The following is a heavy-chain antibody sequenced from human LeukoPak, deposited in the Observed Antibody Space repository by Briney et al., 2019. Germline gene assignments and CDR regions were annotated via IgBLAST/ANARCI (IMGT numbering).Heavy chain of an antibody. CDR1: GFTFSSYA. CDR3: ARGGERFLEWLLITSAFDI. Sequence: PGGSLRLSCAASGFTFSSYAMHWVRQAPGKGLEWVAVISYDGSNKYYADSVKGRFTISRDNSKNTLYLQMNSLRAEDTAVYYCARGGERFLEWLLITSAFDIWGQGTMVTVSS. D-gene: IGHD3-3*01. V-gene: IGHV3-30*01. CDR2: ISYDGSNK. J-gene: IGHJ3*02.